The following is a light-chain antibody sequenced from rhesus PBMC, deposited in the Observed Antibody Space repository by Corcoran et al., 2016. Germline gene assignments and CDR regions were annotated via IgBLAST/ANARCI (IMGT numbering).Light chain of an antibody. Sequence: DIQMTQSPSALSASVGDRVTISCRTSENIYSDLAWYQQKPGKAPKLLIYAASSLHTGIPSRFSGSGSGTDFTLTISSLQPEDAMTYYCQQHYDDPWTFGQGTKVEI. CDR2: AAS. J-gene: IGKJ1*01. CDR1: ENIYSD. CDR3: QQHYDDPWT. V-gene: IGKV1-44*03.